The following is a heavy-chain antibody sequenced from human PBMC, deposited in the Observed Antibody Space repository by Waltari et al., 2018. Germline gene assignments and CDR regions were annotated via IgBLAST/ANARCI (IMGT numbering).Heavy chain of an antibody. CDR1: GYSFSDYY. Sequence: QVQLVQSGAEVKKPGASVKVSCKSSGYSFSDYYINWVRQAPGQGLEGMGWVNPSSGATTYEQKFQARVTMTRDRATNTAYMDLRGLTPDDTAVYFCARNKGKTISTRRAFRLDPWGQGTLVSVSS. J-gene: IGHJ5*02. D-gene: IGHD1-1*01. CDR3: ARNKGKTISTRRAFRLDP. CDR2: VNPSSGAT. V-gene: IGHV1-2*02.